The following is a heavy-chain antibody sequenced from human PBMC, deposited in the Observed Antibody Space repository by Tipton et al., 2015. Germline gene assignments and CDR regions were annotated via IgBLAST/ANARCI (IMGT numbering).Heavy chain of an antibody. Sequence: LRLSCSVSSDSISKYYWSWIRQPPGKGLEWIGYIHSTGSTDYNPSLKSRVTISGDTSKSQFSLRLSSVTAADTAIYYCAGGAYTYNWFDPWGQGTPVTVSS. D-gene: IGHD2-2*02. CDR3: AGGAYTYNWFDP. V-gene: IGHV4-59*01. CDR2: IHSTGST. CDR1: SDSISKYY. J-gene: IGHJ5*02.